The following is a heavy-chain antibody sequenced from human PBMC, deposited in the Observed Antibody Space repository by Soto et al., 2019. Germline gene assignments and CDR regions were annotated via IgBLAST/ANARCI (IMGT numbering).Heavy chain of an antibody. CDR2: INPNNGGT. V-gene: IGHV1-2*02. CDR1: GYTFTGYY. D-gene: IGHD1-26*01. CDR3: ARDLPIVGTTTWDY. J-gene: IGHJ4*02. Sequence: QVQLVQSGAEVKKSGASVMVSCKASGYTFTGYYIHWVRHTPGQGLEWMGWINPNNGGTNYVQKFQGRVTMTRDTSISTASIERRRLTSDYTAVYYCARDLPIVGTTTWDYWGQGTLVTVSS.